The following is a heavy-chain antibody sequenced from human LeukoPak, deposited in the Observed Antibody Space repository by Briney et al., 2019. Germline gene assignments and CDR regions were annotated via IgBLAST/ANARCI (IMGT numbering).Heavy chain of an antibody. CDR1: GFTFSIYA. V-gene: IGHV3-23*01. D-gene: IGHD1-20*01. J-gene: IGHJ3*02. CDR2: ISGSGGST. CDR3: AKDRVTGTTGGAFDI. Sequence: GGSLRLSCAASGFTFSIYAMSWVRQAPGKGLEWVSAISGSGGSTYYADSVRGRFTISRDNSKNTLYLQMNSLRAEDTAVYYCAKDRVTGTTGGAFDIWGQGTMVTVSS.